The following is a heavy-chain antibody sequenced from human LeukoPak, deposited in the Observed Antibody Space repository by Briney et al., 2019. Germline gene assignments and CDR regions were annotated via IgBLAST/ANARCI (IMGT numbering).Heavy chain of an antibody. V-gene: IGHV3-66*01. D-gene: IGHD6-13*01. CDR2: IYSGGST. Sequence: GGSLRLSCAASGFTVSSNYMSWVRQAPGKGLEWVSVIYSGGSTYYADSVKGRFTISRDNSKNTLYLQMDSLRVEDTAVYYCTRSRSWWGYFDSWGQGTPVTVSS. J-gene: IGHJ4*02. CDR3: TRSRSWWGYFDS. CDR1: GFTVSSNY.